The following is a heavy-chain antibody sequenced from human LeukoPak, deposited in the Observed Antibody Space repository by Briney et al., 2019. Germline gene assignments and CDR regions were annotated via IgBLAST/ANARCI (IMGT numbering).Heavy chain of an antibody. D-gene: IGHD6-19*01. V-gene: IGHV1-2*02. Sequence: VASVKVSCKASGYTFTDYYMHWVRQAPGQGLEWMGWINPNSGGTDYAQEFQGRVTMTRDTSISTAYMELSSLRSDDTVVYCCARDSHSSGWYPPDYWGQGTLVTVSS. CDR1: GYTFTDYY. CDR2: INPNSGGT. CDR3: ARDSHSSGWYPPDY. J-gene: IGHJ4*02.